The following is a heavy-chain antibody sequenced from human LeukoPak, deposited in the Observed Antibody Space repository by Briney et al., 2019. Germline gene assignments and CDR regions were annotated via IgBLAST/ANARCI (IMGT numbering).Heavy chain of an antibody. CDR3: ATLPDTAMVTEAYYFDY. V-gene: IGHV1-24*01. CDR1: AYTLTELS. D-gene: IGHD5-18*01. CDR2: SDPEDGET. Sequence: RASVKVSCKVSAYTLTELSMNWVRQAPGKGLEWLGGSDPEDGETIYAQKFQGRVTMTEDTSTDTAYMELSSLRSEDTAVYYCATLPDTAMVTEAYYFDYWGQGTLVTVSS. J-gene: IGHJ4*02.